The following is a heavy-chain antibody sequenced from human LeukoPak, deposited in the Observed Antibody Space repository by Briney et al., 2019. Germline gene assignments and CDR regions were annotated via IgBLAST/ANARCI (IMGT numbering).Heavy chain of an antibody. CDR2: INHSGHT. CDR1: GGSFSGYY. V-gene: IGHV4-34*01. D-gene: IGHD5-24*01. J-gene: IGHJ6*02. Sequence: SETLSLTCAVNGGSFSGYYWSWIRQPPGKGLEWIGEINHSGHTNYNSSLKSRLTISVDTSKNHFSLKLSSVTAADTAVYYCARVRAIYKDFYYYYYGIDVWGQGTTVTVSS. CDR3: ARVRAIYKDFYYYYYGIDV.